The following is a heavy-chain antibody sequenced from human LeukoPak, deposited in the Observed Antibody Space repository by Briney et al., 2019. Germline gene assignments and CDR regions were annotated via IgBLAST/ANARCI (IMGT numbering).Heavy chain of an antibody. CDR1: GFTFSSYG. J-gene: IGHJ4*02. CDR3: AREPTYSSSWYTSCDY. D-gene: IGHD6-13*01. CDR2: ITLSSSSI. V-gene: IGHV3-48*01. Sequence: AGGSLRLSCAASGFTFSSYGMSWVRQAPGKGLEWVSYITLSSSSIYYADSVKGRFTISRDNAKNSLYLQMNSLRAEDTAVYYCAREPTYSSSWYTSCDYWGQGTLVTVSS.